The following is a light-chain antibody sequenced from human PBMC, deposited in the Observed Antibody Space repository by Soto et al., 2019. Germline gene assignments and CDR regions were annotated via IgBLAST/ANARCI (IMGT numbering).Light chain of an antibody. J-gene: IGKJ2*01. V-gene: IGKV1-39*01. CDR2: AAS. CDR1: QTITTY. Sequence: DIQMTQSPSSLSASVGARVTITCRASQTITTYLNWYQQMPGKAPNLLISAASTLQSGVPSRFSGSGSGTDFTLSISSLRPEDSATYYCQQSYSTPYTFGQGTKVEI. CDR3: QQSYSTPYT.